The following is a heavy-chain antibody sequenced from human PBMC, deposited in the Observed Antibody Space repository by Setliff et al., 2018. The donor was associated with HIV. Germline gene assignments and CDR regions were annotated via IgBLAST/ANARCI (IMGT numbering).Heavy chain of an antibody. CDR1: GYTFTSYY. CDR2: IHPSGGST. D-gene: IGHD2-15*01. J-gene: IGHJ5*02. Sequence: ASVKVSCKASGYTFTSYYIHWVRQAPGQGLEWVGVIHPSGGSTSYAQSFQDRVTMTRDTSTSTVYMELSSLRSEDTAVYYCARVRYCSGGSCYGGEYWFDPWDQGTLVTVSS. CDR3: ARVRYCSGGSCYGGEYWFDP. V-gene: IGHV1-46*01.